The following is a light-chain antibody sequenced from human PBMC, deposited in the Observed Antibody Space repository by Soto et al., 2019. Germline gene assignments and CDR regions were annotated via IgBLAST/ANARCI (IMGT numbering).Light chain of an antibody. V-gene: IGKV1-39*01. CDR1: HSISIY. J-gene: IGKJ5*01. Sequence: DIQMTQSPSSLSASVGYRFTITGRSSHSISIYLNLYQQKPGKAPKLLIYAASSLQSGVPSRFSGSGSGTDFTLTISSLQPEDFATYYCQQRYRTPPITFGQGTRLEIK. CDR3: QQRYRTPPIT. CDR2: AAS.